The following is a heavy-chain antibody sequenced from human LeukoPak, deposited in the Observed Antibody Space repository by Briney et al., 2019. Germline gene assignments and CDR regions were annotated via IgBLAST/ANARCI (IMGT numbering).Heavy chain of an antibody. CDR3: ARESYSSGWDPDY. CDR1: GGTFSSYA. J-gene: IGHJ4*02. D-gene: IGHD6-19*01. CDR2: IIPIFGTA. Sequence: SVKVSCKASGGTFSSYAISWVRQAPGQGLEWMGGIIPIFGTANYAQKFQGRVTITADESTSTAYMELSSLRSEDTAVYYYARESYSSGWDPDYWGQGTLVTVSS. V-gene: IGHV1-69*13.